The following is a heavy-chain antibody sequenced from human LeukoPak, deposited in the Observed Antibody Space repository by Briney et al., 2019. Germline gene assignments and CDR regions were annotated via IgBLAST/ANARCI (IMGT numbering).Heavy chain of an antibody. V-gene: IGHV4-59*01. CDR1: GGSISNYY. D-gene: IGHD3-10*01. J-gene: IGHJ6*02. Sequence: SETLSLTCTVSGGSISNYYWNWIRQPPGKGLEWIGYISYSGSTNYNPSLKSRVTMSVDTSKNQFSLRLNSLTPADTAVYYCARAGITFLWGVLDVWGQGTTVTVSS. CDR3: ARAGITFLWGVLDV. CDR2: ISYSGST.